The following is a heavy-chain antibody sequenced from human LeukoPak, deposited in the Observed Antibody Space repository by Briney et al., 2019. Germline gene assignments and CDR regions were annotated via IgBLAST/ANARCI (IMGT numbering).Heavy chain of an antibody. CDR2: IYYSGST. V-gene: IGHV4-59*01. CDR3: AREKYGGSNDY. D-gene: IGHD1-26*01. CDR1: GAFIRVNY. Sequence: SETLSLTCAVSGAFIRVNYWSWIRQPPGKGLEWIGYIYYSGSTKYNPSLKSRVTISVDTSKNQFSLRLSSVTAADTAMYYCAREKYGGSNDYWGQGTLVTVSS. J-gene: IGHJ4*02.